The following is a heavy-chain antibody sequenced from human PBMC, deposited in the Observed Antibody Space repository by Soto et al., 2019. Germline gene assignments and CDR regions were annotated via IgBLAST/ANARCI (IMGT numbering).Heavy chain of an antibody. CDR3: ARHSLALRKNNWFDP. CDR2: HYRSGRT. V-gene: IGHV4-38-2*01. Sequence: PSETLSLTCAVSGYSIGSGYYWGWIRQPPGKGLEWIGSHYRSGRTYYNPSLKSRVTISVDTSKNQFSLKLRSVTAADTALYFCARHSLALRKNNWFDPWGQGIMVTV. CDR1: GYSIGSGYY. D-gene: IGHD3-3*02. J-gene: IGHJ5*02.